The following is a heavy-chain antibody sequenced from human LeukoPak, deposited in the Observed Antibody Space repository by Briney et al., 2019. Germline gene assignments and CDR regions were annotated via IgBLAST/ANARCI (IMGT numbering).Heavy chain of an antibody. CDR3: ARVAVADPKYYFDY. CDR2: INPNSGGT. CDR1: GYTFTGYY. D-gene: IGHD6-19*01. J-gene: IGHJ4*02. V-gene: IGHV1-2*02. Sequence: ASVKVSCKASGYTFTGYYMHWVRQAPGQGLEWMGWINPNSGGTNYAQKFQGRVTMTRDTSISTAYMEPSRLRSDDTAVYYCARVAVADPKYYFDYWGQGTLVTVSS.